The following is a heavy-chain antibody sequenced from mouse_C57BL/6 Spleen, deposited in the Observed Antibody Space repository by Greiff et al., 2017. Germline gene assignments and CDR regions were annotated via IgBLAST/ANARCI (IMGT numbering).Heavy chain of an antibody. V-gene: IGHV1-82*01. CDR2: IYPGDGDT. Sequence: QVQLQQSGPELVKPGASVKISCKASGYAFSSSWMNWVKQRPGKGLEWIGRIYPGDGDTNYNGKFKGKATLTADKSSSTAYMQLSSLTSEDSAVYVCAKGWIRALYYFDYWGQGTTLTVSA. J-gene: IGHJ2*01. D-gene: IGHD3-1*01. CDR1: GYAFSSSW. CDR3: AKGWIRALYYFDY.